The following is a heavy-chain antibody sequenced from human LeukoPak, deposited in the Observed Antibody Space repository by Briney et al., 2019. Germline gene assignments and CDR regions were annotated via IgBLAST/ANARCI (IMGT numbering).Heavy chain of an antibody. V-gene: IGHV3-23*01. J-gene: IGHJ5*02. CDR2: ISGSGGST. CDR1: GFTFRNYV. D-gene: IGHD2-2*01. CDR3: AKDPGYQLLFSAWFDP. Sequence: SGGSLRLSCAASGFTFRNYVIHWVRQAPGKGLEWVSAISGSGGSTYYADSVKGRFTISRDNSKNTLYLQMNSLRAEDTAVYYCAKDPGYQLLFSAWFDPWGQGTLVTVYS.